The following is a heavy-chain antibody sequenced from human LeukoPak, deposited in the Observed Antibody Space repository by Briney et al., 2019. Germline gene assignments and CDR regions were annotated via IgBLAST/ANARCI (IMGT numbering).Heavy chain of an antibody. Sequence: PGGSLRLSCAASGFTFSSYAMHWVRQAPGKGLEWVAVISYDGSNKYYADSVKGRFTISRDNSKNTLYLQMNSLRAEDTAVYYCARVFFGFASIGRELPSLIDYWGQGTLVTVSS. J-gene: IGHJ4*02. V-gene: IGHV3-30-3*01. CDR3: ARVFFGFASIGRELPSLIDY. CDR2: ISYDGSNK. CDR1: GFTFSSYA. D-gene: IGHD1-26*01.